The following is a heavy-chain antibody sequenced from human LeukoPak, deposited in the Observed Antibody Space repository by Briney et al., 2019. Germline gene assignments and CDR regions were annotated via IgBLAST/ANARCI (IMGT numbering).Heavy chain of an antibody. Sequence: GGSLRLSCAASGFTFSSYSMNWVRQAPGKGLEWVSSISSSSSYIYYADSVKGRFTISRDNAKNSLYLQMNSLRAEDTAVYYCASSRDQPSYYYYYGMDVWGQGTTVTVSS. CDR2: ISSSSSYI. CDR3: ASSRDQPSYYYYYGMDV. CDR1: GFTFSSYS. J-gene: IGHJ6*02. D-gene: IGHD2-21*01. V-gene: IGHV3-21*01.